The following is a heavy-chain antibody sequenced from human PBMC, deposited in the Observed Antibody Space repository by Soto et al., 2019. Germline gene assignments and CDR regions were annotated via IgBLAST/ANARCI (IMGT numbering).Heavy chain of an antibody. D-gene: IGHD2-15*01. J-gene: IGHJ6*02. V-gene: IGHV3-23*01. CDR3: AKAEGSDYYYYGMDV. CDR1: GFSFSSFA. Sequence: PGGSLRLSCAASGFSFSSFAMNWVRQAPEKGLEWVSIISGSADSTFYADSVKGRFTISRDNSKSTLYLQMNSLRAEDTAVYYCAKAEGSDYYYYGMDVWGQGTTVTVSS. CDR2: ISGSADST.